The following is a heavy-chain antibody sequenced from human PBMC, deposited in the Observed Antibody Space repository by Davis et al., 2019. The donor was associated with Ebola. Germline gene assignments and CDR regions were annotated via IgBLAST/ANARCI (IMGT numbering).Heavy chain of an antibody. Sequence: PGGSLRLSCAASGFTFSSYAMSWVRQAPGKGLEWVSAISGSGGSTYYADSVKGRFTISRDNSKKTLYLQMNSLRAEDTAVYYCAKKHGYHYSIHYWGQGTLVTVSS. V-gene: IGHV3-23*01. CDR2: ISGSGGST. J-gene: IGHJ4*02. D-gene: IGHD5-24*01. CDR3: AKKHGYHYSIHY. CDR1: GFTFSSYA.